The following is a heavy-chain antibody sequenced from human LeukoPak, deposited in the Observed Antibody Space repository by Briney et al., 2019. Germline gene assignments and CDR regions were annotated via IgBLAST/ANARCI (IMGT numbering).Heavy chain of an antibody. V-gene: IGHV4-59*01. CDR1: GGSISSYY. CDR3: ARSMVGATNWFDP. D-gene: IGHD1-26*01. Sequence: SETLSLTCTVSGGSISSYYWSWIRQPPGKGLEWIGYIYYSGSTNYNPSLKSRVTISVDTSKNQFSLKLSSVTAADTAVYYCARSMVGATNWFDPWGQGTLVTASS. J-gene: IGHJ5*02. CDR2: IYYSGST.